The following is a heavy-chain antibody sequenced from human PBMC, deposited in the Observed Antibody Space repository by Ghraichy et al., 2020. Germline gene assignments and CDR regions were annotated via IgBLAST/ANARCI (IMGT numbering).Heavy chain of an antibody. D-gene: IGHD6-19*01. J-gene: IGHJ4*02. CDR1: GFTFDDYA. CDR3: AKERKDTGYSSGWYGYQPDY. V-gene: IGHV3-43D*03. Sequence: GGSLRLSCAASGFTFDDYAMHWVRQPPGKGLEWVSLISWDGGSTYYADSVKGRFTISRDNSKNSLYLQMNSLRAEDTALYYCAKERKDTGYSSGWYGYQPDYWGQGTLVTVSS. CDR2: ISWDGGST.